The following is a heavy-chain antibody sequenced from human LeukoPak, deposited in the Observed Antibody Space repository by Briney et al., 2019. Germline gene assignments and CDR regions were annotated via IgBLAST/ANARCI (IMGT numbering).Heavy chain of an antibody. D-gene: IGHD3-10*01. CDR3: VKGSGTNDYGMDT. J-gene: IGHJ6*02. Sequence: GGSLRLSCAASGFTFNRCGMHWVRQAPGKGLEWVAVIVYDGSHQYYTDSVKGRFTVSRDNSKNTVFLQMDSLRAEDTGVYYCVKGSGTNDYGMDTWGQGTTVTVPS. V-gene: IGHV3-30*18. CDR1: GFTFNRCG. CDR2: IVYDGSHQ.